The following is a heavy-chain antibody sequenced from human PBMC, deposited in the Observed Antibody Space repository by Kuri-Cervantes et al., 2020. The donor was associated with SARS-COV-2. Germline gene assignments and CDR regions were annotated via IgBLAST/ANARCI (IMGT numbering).Heavy chain of an antibody. CDR1: GGSISSGSYY. V-gene: IGHV4-61*02. CDR3: ARARMVRGVNGAFDI. CDR2: IYTSGST. J-gene: IGHJ3*02. D-gene: IGHD3-10*01. Sequence: SETLSLTCTVSGGSISSGSYYWSWIRQPAGKGLEWIGRIYTSGSTNYNPFLKSRVTISVDTSKNQFSLKLSSVTAADTAVYYCARARMVRGVNGAFDIWGQGTMVTVSS.